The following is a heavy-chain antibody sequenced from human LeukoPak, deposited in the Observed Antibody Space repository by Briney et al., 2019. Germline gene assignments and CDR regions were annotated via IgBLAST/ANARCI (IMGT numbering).Heavy chain of an antibody. D-gene: IGHD3-10*01. CDR3: ARARGGGDNWFDP. CDR1: GGSISSYY. Sequence: SETLSLTCTVSGGSISSYYWSWIRQPPGKGLEWIGYIYYSGSTNYNPSLKSRVTISVDTSKNQFSLKLSSVTAADTAVYYCARARGGGDNWFDPWGQGTLVTVSS. J-gene: IGHJ5*02. V-gene: IGHV4-59*01. CDR2: IYYSGST.